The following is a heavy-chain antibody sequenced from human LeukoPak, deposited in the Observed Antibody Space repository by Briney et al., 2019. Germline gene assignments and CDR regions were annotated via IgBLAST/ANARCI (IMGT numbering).Heavy chain of an antibody. D-gene: IGHD3-22*01. J-gene: IGHJ4*02. CDR2: IRCDGSNK. V-gene: IGHV3-30*02. CDR1: GFTFSSYG. CDR3: AKDIGRSSGPTDY. Sequence: GGSLRLSCAASGFTFSSYGMHWVRQAPGKGLEWVAFIRCDGSNKYYADSVKGRFTISRDNSKNTLYLQMNSLRAEDTAVYYCAKDIGRSSGPTDYWGQGTLVTVSS.